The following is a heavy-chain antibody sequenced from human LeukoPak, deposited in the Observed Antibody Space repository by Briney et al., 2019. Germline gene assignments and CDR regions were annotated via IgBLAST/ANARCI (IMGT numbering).Heavy chain of an antibody. J-gene: IGHJ3*02. V-gene: IGHV1-69*06. CDR1: GGTFSSYT. Sequence: ASVKVSCKGSGGTFSSYTISWVRQAPGQGLEWMGGIIPIIGTPNYAQKFQGRVTITADKSSSTAYMELSSLRSEDTAIYYCARIRDGYNDAYDIWGQGTVVTVPS. CDR3: ARIRDGYNDAYDI. D-gene: IGHD5-24*01. CDR2: IIPIIGTP.